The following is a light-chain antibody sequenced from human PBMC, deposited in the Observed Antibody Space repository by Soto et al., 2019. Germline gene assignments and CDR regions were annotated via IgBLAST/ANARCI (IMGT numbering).Light chain of an antibody. J-gene: IGLJ1*01. CDR3: ATWDSSLSTVV. Sequence: QSVLTQPPSVSAAPGQKVTISCSGSSSTTGNNYVSWYQQLPGTAPKLLIYENDKRPSGIPDRFSGSKSGTSATLDITGLQTGDEADYYCATWDSSLSTVVFGTGTKVTVL. V-gene: IGLV1-51*02. CDR2: END. CDR1: SSTTGNNY.